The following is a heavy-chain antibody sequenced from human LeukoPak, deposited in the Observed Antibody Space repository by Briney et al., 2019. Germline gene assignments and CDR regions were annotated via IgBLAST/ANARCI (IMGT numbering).Heavy chain of an antibody. Sequence: PGGSLRLSCAASGFTFSSYGMHWVRQAPGKGLEWVANIKQDGSENYYVDSVKGRFTISRDNAKNSLYLQMNSLRAEDTAVYYCASRYSSSWFSRLDYWAQGTLATVSS. CDR3: ASRYSSSWFSRLDY. CDR2: IKQDGSEN. J-gene: IGHJ4*02. CDR1: GFTFSSYG. V-gene: IGHV3-7*01. D-gene: IGHD6-13*01.